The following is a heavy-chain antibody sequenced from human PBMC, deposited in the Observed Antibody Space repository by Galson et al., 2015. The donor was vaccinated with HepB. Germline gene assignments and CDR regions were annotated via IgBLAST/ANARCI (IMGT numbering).Heavy chain of an antibody. J-gene: IGHJ3*02. CDR2: IKSKTDGGTT. Sequence: SLRLSCAASGFTFSNAWMSWVRQAPGKGLEWVGRIKSKTDGGTTDYAAPVKGRFTISRDDSKNTLYLQMNSLKTEDTAVYYCTTDIVVVPAAIGHLYDAFDIWGQGTMVTVSS. V-gene: IGHV3-15*01. CDR1: GFTFSNAW. D-gene: IGHD2-2*02. CDR3: TTDIVVVPAAIGHLYDAFDI.